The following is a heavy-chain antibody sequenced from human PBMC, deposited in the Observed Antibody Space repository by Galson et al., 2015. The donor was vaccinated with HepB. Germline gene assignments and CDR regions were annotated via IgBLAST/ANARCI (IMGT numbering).Heavy chain of an antibody. J-gene: IGHJ5*02. Sequence: SVTVSCKASGSTFTSYAMHWVRQAPGQRLEWMGWINAGNGNTKYSQKFQGRVTITRDTSASTAYMELSSLRSEDTAVYYCARSGAGSSWYNWFDPWGQGTLVTVSS. D-gene: IGHD6-13*01. V-gene: IGHV1-3*01. CDR1: GSTFTSYA. CDR3: ARSGAGSSWYNWFDP. CDR2: INAGNGNT.